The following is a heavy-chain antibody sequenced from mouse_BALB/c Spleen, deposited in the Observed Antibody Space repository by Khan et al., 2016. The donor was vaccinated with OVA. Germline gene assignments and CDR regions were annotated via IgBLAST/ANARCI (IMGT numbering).Heavy chain of an antibody. D-gene: IGHD1-2*01. CDR2: INTNTGEP. Sequence: QIQLVQSGPELKKPVETVKISCKAAGYTLTKYGMNWVKQAPGKGLKWMGWINTNTGEPTYADDFKGRFAFSLEPSGSTAYLQINNLKNEDMATXFGARSTTARWMDDWGQGTSLTVSS. V-gene: IGHV9-1*02. J-gene: IGHJ4*01. CDR3: ARSTTARWMDD. CDR1: GYTLTKYG.